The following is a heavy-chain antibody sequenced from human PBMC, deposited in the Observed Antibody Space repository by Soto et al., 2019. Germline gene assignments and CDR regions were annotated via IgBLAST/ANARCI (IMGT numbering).Heavy chain of an antibody. CDR3: ARGRDGDYDLDY. J-gene: IGHJ4*02. D-gene: IGHD4-17*01. CDR1: GFPFSSYD. CDR2: IGTAGDT. V-gene: IGHV3-13*01. Sequence: ESGGGLVPPGGSLRLSCAASGFPFSSYDMHWVRQATGTGLEWVSAIGTAGDTYYPGSVKGRFTISRENATNSLYLQMNSPRAGDTAVDDCARGRDGDYDLDYRGQGTLGTVAA.